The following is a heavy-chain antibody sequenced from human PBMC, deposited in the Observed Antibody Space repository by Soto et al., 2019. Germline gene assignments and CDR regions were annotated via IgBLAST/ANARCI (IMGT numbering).Heavy chain of an antibody. V-gene: IGHV3-11*06. Sequence: QVQLVESGGGLVKPGGSLRLSCAASGFSFSDKYMSWIRQAPGKGLEWVSYISSSSNYIDYADSVKGRFTISRDNAKSSLFLQMNSMRAEDTAVYYCVLSDGYPRWGQGTLVTVSS. D-gene: IGHD5-12*01. CDR2: ISSSSNYI. CDR3: VLSDGYPR. J-gene: IGHJ4*02. CDR1: GFSFSDKY.